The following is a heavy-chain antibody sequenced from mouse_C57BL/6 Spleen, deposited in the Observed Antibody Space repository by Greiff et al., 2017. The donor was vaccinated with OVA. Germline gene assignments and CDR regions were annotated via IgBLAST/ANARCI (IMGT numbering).Heavy chain of an antibody. CDR3: ARSPHYYGFAY. D-gene: IGHD1-1*01. CDR1: GYTFTSYW. CDR2: IHPNSGST. Sequence: QVQLQQPGAELVKPGASVKLSCKASGYTFTSYWMHWVKQRPGQGLEWIGMIHPNSGSTNYNEKFKSKATLTVDKSSSTAYMQLSSLTSEDSAVYYCARSPHYYGFAYWGQGTLVTVSA. V-gene: IGHV1-64*01. J-gene: IGHJ3*01.